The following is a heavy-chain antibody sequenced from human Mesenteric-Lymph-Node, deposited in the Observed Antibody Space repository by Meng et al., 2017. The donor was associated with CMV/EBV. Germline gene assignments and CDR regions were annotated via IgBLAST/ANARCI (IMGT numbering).Heavy chain of an antibody. CDR2: IWYDGINK. CDR3: AKDGRLSSGSPEYFQH. J-gene: IGHJ1*01. CDR1: GFTFSSYG. D-gene: IGHD3-22*01. Sequence: GESLKISCAASGFTFSSYGMYWVRQAPGKGLEWVAVIWYDGINKYYTDSVKGRFIISRDNSKNTLYLQMNSLRAEDTAVYYCAKDGRLSSGSPEYFQHWGQGTLVTVSS. V-gene: IGHV3-33*06.